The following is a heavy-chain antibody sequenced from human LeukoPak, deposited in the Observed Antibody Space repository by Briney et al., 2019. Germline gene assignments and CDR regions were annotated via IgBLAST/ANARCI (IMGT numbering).Heavy chain of an antibody. CDR1: GFTFSSYS. D-gene: IGHD6-13*01. CDR2: ISSSNYI. Sequence: PGGSLRLSCAAPGFTFSSYSMNWVRQAPGKGLEWVSSISSSNYIYYADSVKGRFTISRDNAKNSLYLQMNSLRAEDTAVYYCARDSSSWYTLDYWGQGTLVTVSS. V-gene: IGHV3-21*01. CDR3: ARDSSSWYTLDY. J-gene: IGHJ4*02.